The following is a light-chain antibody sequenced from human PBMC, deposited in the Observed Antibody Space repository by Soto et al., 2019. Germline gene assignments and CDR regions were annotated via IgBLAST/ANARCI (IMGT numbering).Light chain of an antibody. Sequence: EIVLTQSPATLSSSPGERATLSCRASQSVSSSYLVWYQQKAGQAPRLLIYGASNRATGIPDRFSGSGSGTDFILTISRLEPEDFAVYYCQHYGSSWTFGQGTKVDIK. V-gene: IGKV3-20*01. J-gene: IGKJ1*01. CDR2: GAS. CDR1: QSVSSSY. CDR3: QHYGSSWT.